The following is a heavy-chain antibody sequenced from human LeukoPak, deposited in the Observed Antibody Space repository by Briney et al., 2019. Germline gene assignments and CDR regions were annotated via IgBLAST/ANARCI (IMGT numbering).Heavy chain of an antibody. CDR2: ISAYNGNK. CDR3: AREKSYYYDSSGYYIFHY. CDR1: GYTFTSYG. J-gene: IGHJ4*02. V-gene: IGHV1-18*01. Sequence: ASVTVSCKASGYTFTSYGISWVRQPPAQGLERMGWISAYNGNKNYAQKLQRRVTMTTDTSTSTAYMELRSLRSDDTAVYYCAREKSYYYDSSGYYIFHYEGEGTLVTVFS. D-gene: IGHD3-22*01.